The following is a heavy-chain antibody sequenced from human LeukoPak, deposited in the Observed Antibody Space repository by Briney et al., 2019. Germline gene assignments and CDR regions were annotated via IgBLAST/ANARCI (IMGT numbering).Heavy chain of an antibody. D-gene: IGHD3-3*01. V-gene: IGHV3-23*01. CDR2: ISGSGGST. CDR1: GFTFSSYA. J-gene: IGHJ5*02. Sequence: GGSLRLSCAASGFTFSSYAMSWVRQAPGKGLEWVSAISGSGGSTYYADSVKGRFTISRDNSKNTLYLQMNSLRAEDTAVYYCAKASTDDLWSADSLDPWGQGTLVTVSS. CDR3: AKASTDDLWSADSLDP.